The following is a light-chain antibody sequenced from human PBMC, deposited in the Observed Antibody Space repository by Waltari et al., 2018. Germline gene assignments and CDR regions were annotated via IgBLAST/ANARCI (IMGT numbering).Light chain of an antibody. CDR1: SSDVGGYDY. CDR2: EVS. V-gene: IGLV2-8*01. Sequence: QSALTQPPSASGSPGQSVTISCTGTSSDVGGYDYVSWYQQHPDKPPKLMIYEVSKRPSGVPDRFSGSKSGNTASLTVSGLQAEDEADYYCGSYAGYTSVFGGGTKLTVL. J-gene: IGLJ2*01. CDR3: GSYAGYTSV.